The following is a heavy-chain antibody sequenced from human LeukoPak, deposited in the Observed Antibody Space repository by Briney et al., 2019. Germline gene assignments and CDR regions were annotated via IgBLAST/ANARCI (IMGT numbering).Heavy chain of an antibody. CDR2: ISSDATTT. D-gene: IGHD2-2*02. V-gene: IGHV3-74*01. J-gene: IGHJ6*02. Sequence: GGSLRLSCVVSGFSINNYWMHWVRHAPGKGLMWVSRISSDATTTNYADSVKGRFTVSRDNAKNMVYLQMNSLRAEDTAVYYCAGDQYQLLYGAYYGMDVWGQGTTVTVSS. CDR1: GFSINNYW. CDR3: AGDQYQLLYGAYYGMDV.